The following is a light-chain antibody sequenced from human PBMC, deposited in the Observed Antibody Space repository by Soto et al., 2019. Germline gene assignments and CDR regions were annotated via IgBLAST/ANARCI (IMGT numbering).Light chain of an antibody. V-gene: IGKV3-20*01. CDR3: QQYGSLTWT. CDR1: QSVSSSY. Sequence: EIVLTQSPGTLSLSPGERATLSCRASQSVSSSYLAWYLQKPGQAPRLLIYGASSRATGIPDRFSGSGSGTDFTLTISRLEPEDFAVYYCQQYGSLTWTFGQGTKVEIK. J-gene: IGKJ1*01. CDR2: GAS.